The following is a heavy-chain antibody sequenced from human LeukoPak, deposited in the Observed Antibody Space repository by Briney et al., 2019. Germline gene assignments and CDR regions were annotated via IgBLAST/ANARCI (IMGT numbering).Heavy chain of an antibody. CDR1: GGSFSGYY. Sequence: PSETLSLTCAVYGGSFSGYYWSWIRQPPGKGLEWIGEINHSGSTNYNPSLKSRVTISVDTSKNQFSLKLSSVTAADTALYYCARRVRGVNDAFDIWGQRTMVTVSS. J-gene: IGHJ3*02. V-gene: IGHV4-34*01. CDR3: ARRVRGVNDAFDI. D-gene: IGHD3-10*01. CDR2: INHSGST.